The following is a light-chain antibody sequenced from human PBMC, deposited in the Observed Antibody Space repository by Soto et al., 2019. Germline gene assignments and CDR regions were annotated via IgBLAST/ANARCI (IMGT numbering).Light chain of an antibody. V-gene: IGKV3-15*01. CDR1: QNADIS. Sequence: DIVITQSPATLSVSPGERATLSCRASQNADISLAWYQQKPGQAPRLLIYGASTRAPGIPARFSGSGSGTEFTLTISSLQSGDFAVYYCQQYHKWPPYTFGQGTKVDIK. CDR3: QQYHKWPPYT. CDR2: GAS. J-gene: IGKJ2*01.